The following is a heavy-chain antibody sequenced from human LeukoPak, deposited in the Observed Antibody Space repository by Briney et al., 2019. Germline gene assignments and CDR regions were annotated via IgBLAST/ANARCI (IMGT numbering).Heavy chain of an antibody. CDR1: GYTFTDYY. Sequence: ASVKVSCKASGYTFTDYYMHWVRQAPGQGLEWMGWIIPNSGDTDYAQKFQGRVTMTRDTSIRTAYMELSRLRSDDTAVYYCARDTMATNPLTLPYWGQGTLITVSS. CDR3: ARDTMATNPLTLPY. V-gene: IGHV1-2*02. D-gene: IGHD5-24*01. CDR2: IIPNSGDT. J-gene: IGHJ4*02.